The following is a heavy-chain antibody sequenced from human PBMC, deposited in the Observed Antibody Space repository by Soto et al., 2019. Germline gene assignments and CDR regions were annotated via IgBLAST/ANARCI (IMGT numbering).Heavy chain of an antibody. CDR1: GGTFSNYA. CDR3: ATSPYSYDTSGYLAY. CDR2: IIPLFGTT. Sequence: QVQLVQSGAAVKKPGSSVTVSCRASGGTFSNYAINWVRQAPGQGLEWMAGIIPLFGTTNYAQKFQGRVTSTADESTSTAYMALTSLRSEDTAVFSCATSPYSYDTSGYLAYWGQGTLVTVSS. D-gene: IGHD3-22*01. V-gene: IGHV1-69*12. J-gene: IGHJ4*02.